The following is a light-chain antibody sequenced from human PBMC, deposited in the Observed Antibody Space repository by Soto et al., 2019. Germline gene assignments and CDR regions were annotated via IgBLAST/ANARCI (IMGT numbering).Light chain of an antibody. J-gene: IGKJ4*01. Sequence: DIVLTQSPVTVSVSPGERATLSCRASQSVSTNLAWYQHKLGQAPRLLIYGASTRVTGIPARFSGSGSGTVLTLTISSLKSEDFGTYCGQHYNNRLPPVTCGGGTKVEI. V-gene: IGKV3-15*01. CDR3: QHYNNRLPPVT. CDR1: QSVSTN. CDR2: GAS.